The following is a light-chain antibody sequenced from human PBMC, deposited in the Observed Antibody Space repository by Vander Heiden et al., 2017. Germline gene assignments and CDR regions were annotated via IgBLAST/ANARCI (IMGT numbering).Light chain of an antibody. CDR1: QSVSSN. V-gene: IGKV3-15*01. CDR3: QQYNNWPQT. Sequence: EIVMTQSTATLSVSPGERATLSCRASQSVSSNLAWYQQKPGQAPRLLIYGASTRATGIPARFSGSGSGTEFTLTISSLQSEDFAVYYCQQYNNWPQTFGQGTKLEIK. J-gene: IGKJ2*01. CDR2: GAS.